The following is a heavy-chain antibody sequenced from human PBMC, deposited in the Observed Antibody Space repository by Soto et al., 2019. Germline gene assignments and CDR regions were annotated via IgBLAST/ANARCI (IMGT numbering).Heavy chain of an antibody. V-gene: IGHV3-11*01. Sequence: GGSLRLSCAASGFTFSDYYMSWIRQAPGKGLEWVSYISSSGSTIYYADSVKGRFTISRDNAKNSLYLQMNSLRAEDTAVYYCARDITRYCSGGSCSEWFDPWGQGTLVTVSS. D-gene: IGHD2-15*01. CDR2: ISSSGSTI. J-gene: IGHJ5*02. CDR1: GFTFSDYY. CDR3: ARDITRYCSGGSCSEWFDP.